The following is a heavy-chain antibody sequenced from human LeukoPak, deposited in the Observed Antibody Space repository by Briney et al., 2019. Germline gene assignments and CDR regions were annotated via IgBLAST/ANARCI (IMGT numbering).Heavy chain of an antibody. D-gene: IGHD2-2*01. CDR1: GYTFTSYG. CDR2: ISAYNGNT. V-gene: IGHV1-18*01. CDR3: ARSAPRIVVVPAAISDNWFDP. Sequence: ASVKVSCKASGYTFTSYGISWVRQAPGQGLEWMGWISAYNGNTNYAQKLQGRVTMTTDTSTSTAYMELRSLRSDDTAVCYCARSAPRIVVVPAAISDNWFDPWGQGTLVTVSS. J-gene: IGHJ5*02.